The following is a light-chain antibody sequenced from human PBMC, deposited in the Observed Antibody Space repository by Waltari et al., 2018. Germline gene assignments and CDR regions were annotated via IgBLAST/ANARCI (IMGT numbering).Light chain of an antibody. CDR3: LVYMGSGIWV. V-gene: IGLV8-61*01. J-gene: IGLJ3*02. Sequence: QTVVTQEPSLSVSPGGTVTLTCALSSGSFSTTSYARWYQQTLGQPPRPVLFKTNTRSSGVPDRFSGSILRNKVALTITGAQAEDESDYYCLVYMGSGIWVFGGGTKLTVL. CDR1: SGSFSTTSY. CDR2: KTN.